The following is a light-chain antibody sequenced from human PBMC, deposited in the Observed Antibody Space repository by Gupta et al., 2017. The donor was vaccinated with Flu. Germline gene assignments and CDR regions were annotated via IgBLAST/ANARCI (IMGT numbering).Light chain of an antibody. CDR2: LGS. J-gene: IGKJ2*01. CDR1: QSLLHTNGYNY. CDR3: MQDLQTPKT. Sequence: VTPGEPASISCRSSQSLLHTNGYNYLDWYLQKPGQSPQLLIYLGSNRASGVTDRFSGSGSGTDFALKISRVEAEDVGVYYCMQDLQTPKTFGQGTKLEIK. V-gene: IGKV2-28*01.